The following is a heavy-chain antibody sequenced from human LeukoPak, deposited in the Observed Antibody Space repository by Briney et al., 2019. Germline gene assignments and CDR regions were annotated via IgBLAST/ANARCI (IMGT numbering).Heavy chain of an antibody. J-gene: IGHJ4*02. D-gene: IGHD4-23*01. CDR2: INWNGGST. Sequence: GGSLRLSCAASGFTFDDYGMSWVRQAPGKGLEWVSGINWNGGSTGYADSVKGRFTISRDNAKTSLFLQMNSLRIDDTAMYYCTRTVNSASDFWGQGTLVTVSS. V-gene: IGHV3-20*04. CDR1: GFTFDDYG. CDR3: TRTVNSASDF.